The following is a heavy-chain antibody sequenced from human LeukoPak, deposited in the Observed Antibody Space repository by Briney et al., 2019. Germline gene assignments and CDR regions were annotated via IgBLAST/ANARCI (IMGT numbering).Heavy chain of an antibody. CDR1: GFTFSDYY. V-gene: IGHV3-11*06. CDR3: ARAGAGSSWFSDAFDI. D-gene: IGHD6-13*01. J-gene: IGHJ3*02. CDR2: ISSSSSDT. Sequence: GGSLRLSCAASGFTFSDYYMSWIRQAPGKGLKWVSYISSSSSDTNYADSVKGRFTISRDNAKNSLYLQMNSLRAEDTAVYYCARAGAGSSWFSDAFDIWGQGTMVTVSS.